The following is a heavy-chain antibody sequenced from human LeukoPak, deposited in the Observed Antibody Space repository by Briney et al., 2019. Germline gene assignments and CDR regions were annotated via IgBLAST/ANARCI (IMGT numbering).Heavy chain of an antibody. V-gene: IGHV1-2*02. Sequence: ASVKVSCKASGYTFTGYYMHWVRQAPGQGLEWMGWINPNSGGTNYAQKFQGRVTMTRDTSISTAYMELSRLRSDDTAVYYCARGVGKVVVATTASYWFDPWGQGTLVTVSS. CDR2: INPNSGGT. J-gene: IGHJ5*02. CDR3: ARGVGKVVVATTASYWFDP. CDR1: GYTFTGYY. D-gene: IGHD2-15*01.